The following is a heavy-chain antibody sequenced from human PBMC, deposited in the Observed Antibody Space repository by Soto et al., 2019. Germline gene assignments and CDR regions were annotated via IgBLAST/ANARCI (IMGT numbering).Heavy chain of an antibody. CDR2: VFYSGST. D-gene: IGHD6-13*01. CDR1: DGSIGGYY. CDR3: ARGYSTSSTYYFDY. V-gene: IGHV4-59*01. J-gene: IGHJ4*02. Sequence: SQTLPLTCTVSDGSIGGYYWSWIRQPPGKGLEWIRHVFYSGSTYYNPSLKSRVAISVDTSKNQFSLKLNSVTAADTAVYYCARGYSTSSTYYFDYWGQGIMVTVSS.